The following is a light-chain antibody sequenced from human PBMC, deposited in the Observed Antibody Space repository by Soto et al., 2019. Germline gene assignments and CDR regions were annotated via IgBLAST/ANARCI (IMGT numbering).Light chain of an antibody. Sequence: IEMTQSPSSLSASVGDRVTITCRASKSVRTYLNWYQQKPGKAPKLLIYAASSLQSGVPSTFSGSGSGTDFTLTINSLQPEDFATYYCQQSYSTPRTFGQGTKVDIK. CDR2: AAS. CDR3: QQSYSTPRT. CDR1: KSVRTY. V-gene: IGKV1-39*01. J-gene: IGKJ1*01.